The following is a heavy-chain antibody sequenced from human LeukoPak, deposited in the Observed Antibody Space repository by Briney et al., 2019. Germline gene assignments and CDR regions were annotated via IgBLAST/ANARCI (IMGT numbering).Heavy chain of an antibody. CDR1: GYSFTSYW. Sequence: GESLKISCKGSGYSFTSYWIGWVRQMPGKGLERMGIIYPGDSDTRYSPSFQGQVTISADKSISTAYLQWSSLKASDTAMYYCARHRRYSSSYDYYYYGMDVWGQGTTVTVSS. J-gene: IGHJ6*02. V-gene: IGHV5-51*01. CDR3: ARHRRYSSSYDYYYYGMDV. CDR2: IYPGDSDT. D-gene: IGHD6-6*01.